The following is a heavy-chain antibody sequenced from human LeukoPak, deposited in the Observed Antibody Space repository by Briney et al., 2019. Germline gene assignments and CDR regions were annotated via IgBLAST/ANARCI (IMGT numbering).Heavy chain of an antibody. CDR3: ARDRSPTYYYDSSGYSGVDAFDI. CDR1: GGTFSSYA. CDR2: IIPIFGTA. D-gene: IGHD3-22*01. J-gene: IGHJ3*02. Sequence: SVKVSCKASGGTFSSYAISWVRQAPGQGLEWMGGIIPIFGTANFAQKFQGRVTITADESTSTAYMELSSLRSEDTAVYYCARDRSPTYYYDSSGYSGVDAFDIWGQGTMVTVSS. V-gene: IGHV1-69*13.